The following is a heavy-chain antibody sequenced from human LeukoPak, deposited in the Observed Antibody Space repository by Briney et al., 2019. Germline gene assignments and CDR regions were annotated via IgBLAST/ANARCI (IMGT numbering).Heavy chain of an antibody. J-gene: IGHJ4*02. Sequence: PGGSLRLSCAASGFTFDDYAMHWVRQAPGKGLKWVSGISWNSGSIGYADSVKGRFTISRDNAKNSLYLQMNSLRAEDTALYYCAKATPSNYGDYLRGYFDYWGQGTLVTVSS. V-gene: IGHV3-9*01. CDR1: GFTFDDYA. D-gene: IGHD4-17*01. CDR3: AKATPSNYGDYLRGYFDY. CDR2: ISWNSGSI.